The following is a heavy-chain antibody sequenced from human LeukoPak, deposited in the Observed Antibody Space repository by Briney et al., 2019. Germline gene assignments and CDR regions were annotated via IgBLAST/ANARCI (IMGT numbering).Heavy chain of an antibody. CDR3: ARGEQEMATMSIDY. CDR2: TIPIFGTA. Sequence: SVTVSCKASGGTFSSYAISWVRQAHGQGLEWMGGTIPIFGTANYAQKFQGRVTITADESTSTAYMELSSLRSEDTAVYYCARGEQEMATMSIDYWGQGTLVTVSS. J-gene: IGHJ4*02. D-gene: IGHD5-24*01. V-gene: IGHV1-69*13. CDR1: GGTFSSYA.